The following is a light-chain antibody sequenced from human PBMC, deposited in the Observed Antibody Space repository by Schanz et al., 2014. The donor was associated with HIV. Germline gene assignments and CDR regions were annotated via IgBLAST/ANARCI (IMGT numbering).Light chain of an antibody. CDR2: NNN. J-gene: IGLJ2*01. V-gene: IGLV1-47*02. CDR1: SSNIGSNA. Sequence: QSVLTQPPSASGTPGRRVTISCSGTSSNIGSNAVNWYNQVPGTAPKLLIYNNNQRPSGVPDRFSASKSGTSASLAISGLRSEDEASYYCSTWDDSLSGRLFGGGTKVTVL. CDR3: STWDDSLSGRL.